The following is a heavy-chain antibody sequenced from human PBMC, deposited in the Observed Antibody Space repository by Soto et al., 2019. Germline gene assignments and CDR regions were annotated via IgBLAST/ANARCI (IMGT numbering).Heavy chain of an antibody. D-gene: IGHD2-15*01. J-gene: IGHJ5*02. Sequence: ASVKVSCKASGYTFTRYTMNWVRQAPGQRLEWMGWINPDNGNTKSSQKFQDRVIITRDTSASTAYMDLSILRSEDTAVYYCARGIATGQLDPWGQGTLVTVSS. CDR1: GYTFTRYT. CDR2: INPDNGNT. V-gene: IGHV1-3*01. CDR3: ARGIATGQLDP.